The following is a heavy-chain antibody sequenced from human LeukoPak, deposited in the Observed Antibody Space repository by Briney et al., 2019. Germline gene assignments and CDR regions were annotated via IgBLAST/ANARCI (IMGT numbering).Heavy chain of an antibody. V-gene: IGHV3-33*01. J-gene: IGHJ3*02. CDR3: AGYCSSTSCYTYAFDI. CDR2: IWYDGSNK. Sequence: PGGSLRLSCAASGYTFRSYGMHWVRQAPGKGLEWVAVIWYDGSNKYYADSVKGRFTISRDNSKNTLYLQMNSLRAEDTAVYYCAGYCSSTSCYTYAFDIWGQGTMVTVSS. CDR1: GYTFRSYG. D-gene: IGHD2-2*02.